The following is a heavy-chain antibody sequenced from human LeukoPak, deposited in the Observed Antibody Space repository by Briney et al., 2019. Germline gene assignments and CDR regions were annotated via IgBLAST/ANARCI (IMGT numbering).Heavy chain of an antibody. CDR3: AKTGDHEY. CDR2: FDPEDGET. Sequence: ASVKVSCKVSGYTLTELSMHWVRQAPGKGLEWMGGFDPEDGETIYAQKFQGRVTITADKSTSTAYMELSSLRSEDTAVYYCAKTGDHEYWGQGTLVTVSS. V-gene: IGHV1-24*01. D-gene: IGHD2-21*02. J-gene: IGHJ4*02. CDR1: GYTLTELS.